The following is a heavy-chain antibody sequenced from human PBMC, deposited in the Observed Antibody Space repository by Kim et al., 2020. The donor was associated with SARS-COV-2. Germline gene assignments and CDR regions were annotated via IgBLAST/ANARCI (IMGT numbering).Heavy chain of an antibody. CDR3: ERHGREYSSSRNWFDP. D-gene: IGHD6-13*01. Sequence: LSSRVTISVDTSKNQFSLKLSSVTAADAGVYYCERHGREYSSSRNWFDPWGQGTLVTVSS. V-gene: IGHV4-39*01. J-gene: IGHJ5*02.